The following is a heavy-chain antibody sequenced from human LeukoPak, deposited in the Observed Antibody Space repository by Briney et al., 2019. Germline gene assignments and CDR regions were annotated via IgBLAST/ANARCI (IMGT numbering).Heavy chain of an antibody. CDR2: IKEDGSEK. Sequence: GGSLRLSCTASGFTFNSDWTAWVRQARGKGREWVPNIKEDGSEKNYVDSVKGRFTISRDNAENSVYLQMNDLRAEDTGVYYCVTKEPSTSGWSYWGQGTLVTVSS. D-gene: IGHD6-19*01. CDR1: GFTFNSDW. V-gene: IGHV3-7*01. CDR3: VTKEPSTSGWSY. J-gene: IGHJ4*02.